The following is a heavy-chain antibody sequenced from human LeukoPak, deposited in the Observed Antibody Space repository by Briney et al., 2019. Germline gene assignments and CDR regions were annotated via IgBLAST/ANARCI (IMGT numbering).Heavy chain of an antibody. CDR1: GGSISSGGYY. CDR2: IYHSGST. Sequence: KPSETLSLTCTVSGGSISSGGYYWSWIRQPPGKGLEWIGYIYHSGSTYYNPSLKSRVTISVDRSKNQFSLKLSSVTAADTAVYYCASRRGSGHPLFDYWGQGTLVTVSS. J-gene: IGHJ4*02. D-gene: IGHD3-3*01. V-gene: IGHV4-30-2*01. CDR3: ASRRGSGHPLFDY.